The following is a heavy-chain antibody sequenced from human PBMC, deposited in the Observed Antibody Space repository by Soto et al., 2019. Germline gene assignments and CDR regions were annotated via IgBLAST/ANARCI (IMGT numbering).Heavy chain of an antibody. D-gene: IGHD4-17*01. CDR3: ATAVHLGDYEES. V-gene: IGHV4-34*01. CDR1: GGSFSGYY. CDR2: INHSGST. J-gene: IGHJ4*02. Sequence: SETLSLTCAVYGGSFSGYYWSWIRQPPGKGLEWIGEINHSGSTNYNPSLKSRVTISVDTSKNQFSLKLRSLTAADTAVYYCATAVHLGDYEESWGQGALVNVS.